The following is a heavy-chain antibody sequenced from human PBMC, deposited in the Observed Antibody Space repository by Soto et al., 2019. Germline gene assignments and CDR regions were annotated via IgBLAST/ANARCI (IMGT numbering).Heavy chain of an antibody. Sequence: QVQLVQSGAEVKKPGASVKVSCKASGYTFTSYAMHWVRQAPGQRLEWMGWINAGNGNTKYSQKFQGRVTITRDTSASTAYMELSSLRSEDTAVYYCARSKDYSNWFDPWGQRTLVTVSS. J-gene: IGHJ5*02. CDR1: GYTFTSYA. CDR3: ARSKDYSNWFDP. CDR2: INAGNGNT. V-gene: IGHV1-3*01. D-gene: IGHD4-4*01.